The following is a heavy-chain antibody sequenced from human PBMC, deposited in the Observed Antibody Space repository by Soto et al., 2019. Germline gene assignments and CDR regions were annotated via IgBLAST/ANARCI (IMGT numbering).Heavy chain of an antibody. CDR1: GYSFTSYW. V-gene: IGHV5-10-1*01. CDR3: ARQDMVNNWFDP. Sequence: GESLKISCNGSGYSFTSYWISWVRQMPGKGLEWMGRIDPSDSYTNYSPSFQGHVTISADKSISTAYLQWSSLKASDTAMYYCARQDMVNNWFDPWGQGTLVTVSS. J-gene: IGHJ5*02. CDR2: IDPSDSYT. D-gene: IGHD5-18*01.